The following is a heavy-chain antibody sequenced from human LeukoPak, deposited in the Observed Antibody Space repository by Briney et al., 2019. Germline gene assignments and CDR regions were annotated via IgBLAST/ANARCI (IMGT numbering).Heavy chain of an antibody. Sequence: GGSLRLSCAASGFISSSNAMGWVRQAPGKGLEWVSAISPGGSPYYADSVKGRFTISRDNSKNTLYLQMNSLRAEDTAVYYCVKRELYIVATTWGQGTLVTVSS. J-gene: IGHJ5*02. CDR1: GFISSSNA. CDR3: VKRELYIVATT. CDR2: ISPGGSP. V-gene: IGHV3-23*01. D-gene: IGHD5-12*01.